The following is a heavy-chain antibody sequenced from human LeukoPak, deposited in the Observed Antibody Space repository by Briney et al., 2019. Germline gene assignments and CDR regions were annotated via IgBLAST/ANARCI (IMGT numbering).Heavy chain of an antibody. CDR3: ARGYRHTAMFLDY. V-gene: IGHV3-48*03. CDR1: GFTFSSYE. J-gene: IGHJ4*02. Sequence: GGSLRLSCAASGFTFSSYEMNWVRQAPGEGLEWISCISSSGSPIYYADSVKGRFTISRGNAKNSLYLQMNSLRAEDTAVYYCARGYRHTAMFLDYWGQGTLVTVSS. D-gene: IGHD5-18*01. CDR2: ISSSGSPI.